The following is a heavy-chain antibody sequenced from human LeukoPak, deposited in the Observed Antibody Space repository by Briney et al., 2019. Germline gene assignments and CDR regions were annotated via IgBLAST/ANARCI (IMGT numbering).Heavy chain of an antibody. CDR1: GDSASSNSAA. D-gene: IGHD2-2*01. Sequence: QTLSLTCAISGDSASSNSAAWNWIRQSPSRGLEWLGRTYYRSKWYNDYAVSVKSRITINPDTSKNQFSLQLNSVTPEDTAVYYCARVRCSSTSCFDAFDIWGQGTMVTVSS. J-gene: IGHJ3*02. CDR2: TYYRSKWYN. V-gene: IGHV6-1*01. CDR3: ARVRCSSTSCFDAFDI.